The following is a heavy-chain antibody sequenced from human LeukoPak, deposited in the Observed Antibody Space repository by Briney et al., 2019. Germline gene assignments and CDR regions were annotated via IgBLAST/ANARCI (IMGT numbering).Heavy chain of an antibody. Sequence: ASVTVSFTASGYTFTIYGISWVRHAPGQGNELKGCISAYTGNTTYAQKLQGRATMPRDTPTSTGYMELRSLRSDDTAVYYCARVVFSYYVSGTGYQIGWFDLGGQGPLVSVPS. CDR2: ISAYTGNT. V-gene: IGHV1-18*01. D-gene: IGHD3-9*01. CDR3: ARVVFSYYVSGTGYQIGWFDL. CDR1: GYTFTIYG. J-gene: IGHJ5*02.